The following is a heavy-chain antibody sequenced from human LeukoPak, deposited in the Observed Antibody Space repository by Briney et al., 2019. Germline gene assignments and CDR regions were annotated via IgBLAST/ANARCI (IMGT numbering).Heavy chain of an antibody. D-gene: IGHD1-26*01. CDR1: GFTFRSYG. CDR3: AKDGGSHSFDY. V-gene: IGHV3-30*18. Sequence: GRSLRLSCAASGFTFRSYGMPWVRQAPGKGLEWMAVISYDGSNKYYADSVKGRFTISRDNSKNTLYLQMNSLRAEDTAVYYCAKDGGSHSFDYWGQGTLVTASS. J-gene: IGHJ4*02. CDR2: ISYDGSNK.